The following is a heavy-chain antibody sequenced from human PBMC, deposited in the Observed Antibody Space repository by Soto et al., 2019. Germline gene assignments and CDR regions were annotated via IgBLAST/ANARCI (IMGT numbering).Heavy chain of an antibody. D-gene: IGHD2-2*01. CDR2: ISWNGGRI. Sequence: GGSLRLSCAASGFTFEDFAMNWVRQAPGKGPEWVSRISWNGGRIDYADSVKGRFTISRDNAKNALYLQMNSLRDEDTALYYCVRYCSTTLCNGVATRTFDYWGQGTLVTVSS. J-gene: IGHJ4*02. CDR3: VRYCSTTLCNGVATRTFDY. V-gene: IGHV3-9*01. CDR1: GFTFEDFA.